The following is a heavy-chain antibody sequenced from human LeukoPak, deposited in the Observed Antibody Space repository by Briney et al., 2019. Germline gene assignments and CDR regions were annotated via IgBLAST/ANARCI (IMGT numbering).Heavy chain of an antibody. CDR2: ISGSGGST. CDR1: GFTFSSYS. Sequence: GGSLRLSCAASGFTFSSYSMSWVRQAPGKGLEWVSAISGSGGSTYYADSVKGRCTISRDNSKNTLYLQMNSLRAEDTAVYYCATLWFGEPTRLYYMDVWGKGTTVTISS. V-gene: IGHV3-23*01. CDR3: ATLWFGEPTRLYYMDV. D-gene: IGHD3-10*01. J-gene: IGHJ6*03.